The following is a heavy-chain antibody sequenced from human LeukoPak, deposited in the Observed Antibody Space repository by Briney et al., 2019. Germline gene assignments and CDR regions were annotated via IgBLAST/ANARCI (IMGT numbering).Heavy chain of an antibody. CDR3: AETYNSGWLFDY. CDR2: INPNSGDT. CDR1: ENTFTGYY. D-gene: IGHD6-19*01. V-gene: IGHV1-2*06. J-gene: IGHJ4*02. Sequence: ASVKVSCKASENTFTGYYIHWVRQAPGQGLEWMGRINPNSGDTNYAQKFQGRVTMTRDTSISTAYMELSRLRSDDTAVYYCAETYNSGWLFDYWGQGTLVTVSS.